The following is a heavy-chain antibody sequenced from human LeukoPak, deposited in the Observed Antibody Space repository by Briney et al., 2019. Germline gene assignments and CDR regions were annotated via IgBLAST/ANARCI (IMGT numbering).Heavy chain of an antibody. CDR3: ACGIASNDAFDI. J-gene: IGHJ3*02. D-gene: IGHD3-3*02. Sequence: GRSLRLSCAASGFTFSSYGMHWVRQAPGKGLEWVAVIWYDGSNKYYADSVKGRFTISRDNSKNTLYLQMNSLRAEDTAVYYCACGIASNDAFDIWGQGTMVTVSS. CDR2: IWYDGSNK. CDR1: GFTFSSYG. V-gene: IGHV3-33*01.